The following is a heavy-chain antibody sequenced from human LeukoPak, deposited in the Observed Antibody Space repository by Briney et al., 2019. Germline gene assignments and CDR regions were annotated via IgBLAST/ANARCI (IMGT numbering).Heavy chain of an antibody. CDR1: GFTFSSYG. Sequence: GGSLRLSCAASGFTFSSYGMHWVRQAPGKGLEWVAVIWYDGSNKYYADSVKGRFTISRDNSKNTLYLQMNSLRAEDTAVYYCARLWFGELLGAIDYWGQGTLVTVPS. V-gene: IGHV3-33*01. J-gene: IGHJ4*02. D-gene: IGHD3-10*01. CDR2: IWYDGSNK. CDR3: ARLWFGELLGAIDY.